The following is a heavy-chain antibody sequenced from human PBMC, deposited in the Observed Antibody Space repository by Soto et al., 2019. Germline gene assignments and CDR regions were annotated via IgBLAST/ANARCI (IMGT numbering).Heavy chain of an antibody. CDR1: GGTFSSYA. D-gene: IGHD1-1*01. Sequence: QVQLVQSGAEVKKPGSSVKVSCKASGGTFSSYAISWVRQAPGQGLEWMGGIIPIFGTANYAQKFQGRVTITADKSTSTAYMELRSLRSEDTVVYYCATLERRYYYYGMDVWGQGTTVTVSS. CDR2: IIPIFGTA. J-gene: IGHJ6*02. CDR3: ATLERRYYYYGMDV. V-gene: IGHV1-69*06.